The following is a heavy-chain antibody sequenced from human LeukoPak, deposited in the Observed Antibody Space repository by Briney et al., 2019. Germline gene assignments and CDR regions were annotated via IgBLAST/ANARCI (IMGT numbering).Heavy chain of an antibody. V-gene: IGHV1-69*04. CDR3: AGGPLAAAGTLAFDI. J-gene: IGHJ3*02. CDR1: GGTFSSYA. CDR2: IIPILGIA. Sequence: SVKVSCKASGGTFSSYAISWVRQAPGQGLEWMGRIIPILGIANYAQKFQGRVTINADKSTSTAYMELSSLRSEDTAVYYCAGGPLAAAGTLAFDIWGQGTMVTVSS. D-gene: IGHD6-13*01.